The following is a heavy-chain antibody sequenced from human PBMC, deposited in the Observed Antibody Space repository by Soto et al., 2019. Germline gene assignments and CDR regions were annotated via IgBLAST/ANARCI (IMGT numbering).Heavy chain of an antibody. V-gene: IGHV3-30*18. CDR3: AKEGLAGPDYYYDYGMDV. CDR1: GFTFSSYG. J-gene: IGHJ6*02. Sequence: QVQLVESGGGVVQPGRSLRLSCAASGFTFSSYGMHWVRQAPGKGLEWVAVISYDGSNKYYADSVKGRFTISRDNSKNTLYLQMNSLRAEDTAVYYCAKEGLAGPDYYYDYGMDVWGQGTTVTVSS. CDR2: ISYDGSNK.